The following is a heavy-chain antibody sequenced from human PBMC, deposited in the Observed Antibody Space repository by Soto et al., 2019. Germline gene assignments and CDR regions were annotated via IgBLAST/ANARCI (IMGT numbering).Heavy chain of an antibody. Sequence: PSEPLPLPYTVFGGSISSYYWSWIRKPPGKGLEWIGYIYYSGSTNYNPSLKSRVTISVDTSKNQFSLKLSSVTAADTAVYYCARGGYFDSSNYLAYWGLGTLVTVPS. V-gene: IGHV4-59*01. CDR2: IYYSGST. CDR1: GGSISSYY. CDR3: ARGGYFDSSNYLAY. J-gene: IGHJ4*02. D-gene: IGHD3-22*01.